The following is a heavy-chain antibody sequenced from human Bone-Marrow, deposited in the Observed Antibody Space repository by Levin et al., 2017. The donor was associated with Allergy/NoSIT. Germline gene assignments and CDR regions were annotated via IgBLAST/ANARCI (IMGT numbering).Heavy chain of an antibody. CDR3: ARGVYDSSSWYFDY. D-gene: IGHD3-22*01. Sequence: SGGSLRLSCAASGFTFSSYDMHWVRQATGKGLEWVSAIGTAGDTYYPGSVKGRFTISRENAKNSLYLQMNSLRAGDTAVYYCARGVYDSSSWYFDYWGQGTLVTVSS. CDR1: GFTFSSYD. J-gene: IGHJ4*02. V-gene: IGHV3-13*01. CDR2: IGTAGDT.